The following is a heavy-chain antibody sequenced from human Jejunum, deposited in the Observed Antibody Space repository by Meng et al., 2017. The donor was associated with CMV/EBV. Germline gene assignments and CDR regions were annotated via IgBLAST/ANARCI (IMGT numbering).Heavy chain of an antibody. J-gene: IGHJ4*02. CDR3: ARGALDCSGGSCYHREYYDY. Sequence: TYGISWVRQAPGQELEWLGWISTYNGNTNYAQKFQGRVTMTTDTSTSTAYMELRSLRFDDTAVYYCARGALDCSGGSCYHREYYDYWGQGTLVTVSS. D-gene: IGHD2-15*01. CDR2: ISTYNGNT. V-gene: IGHV1-18*01. CDR1: TYG.